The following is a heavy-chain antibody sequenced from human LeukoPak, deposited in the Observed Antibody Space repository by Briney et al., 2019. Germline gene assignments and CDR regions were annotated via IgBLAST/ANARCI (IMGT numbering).Heavy chain of an antibody. J-gene: IGHJ4*02. Sequence: GGSLRLSCAASGFTFSSYAMSWVRQAPGKGLEWVSAISGSGGSTYYADSVKGRFTISRDNAKNSLYLQMNSLRAEDTAVYYCARDGYYDSSGTFDYWGQGTLVTVSS. D-gene: IGHD3-22*01. CDR1: GFTFSSYA. CDR3: ARDGYYDSSGTFDY. V-gene: IGHV3-23*01. CDR2: ISGSGGST.